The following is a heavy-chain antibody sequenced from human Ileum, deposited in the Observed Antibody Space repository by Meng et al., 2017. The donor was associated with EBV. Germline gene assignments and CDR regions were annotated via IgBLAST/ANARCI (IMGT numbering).Heavy chain of an antibody. D-gene: IGHD3-22*01. V-gene: IGHV6-1*01. J-gene: IGHJ4*02. Sequence: VQLRPSVPGQLHPSQAPSLTCAISGDSVSSNSAAWNWIRQSPSRGLEWLGRTYYRSKWYNDYAVSVKSRITINPDTSKNQFSLQLNSVTPEDTAVYYCARDSSSSAYSPFDYWGQGTLVTVSS. CDR2: TYYRSKWYN. CDR3: ARDSSSSAYSPFDY. CDR1: GDSVSSNSAA.